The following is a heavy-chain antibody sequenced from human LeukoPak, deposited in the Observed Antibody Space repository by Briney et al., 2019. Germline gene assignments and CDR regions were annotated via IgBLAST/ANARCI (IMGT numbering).Heavy chain of an antibody. CDR3: ARIWDYYYGSGSYAGMDV. V-gene: IGHV4-4*02. J-gene: IGHJ6*02. CDR2: IYHSGST. D-gene: IGHD3-10*01. CDR1: GGSISSSNW. Sequence: PSETLSLTCAVSGGSISSSNWWSWVRQPPGKGLEWIGEIYHSGSTNYNPSLKSRVTISVDKSKNQFSLKLSSVTAADTAVYYCARIWDYYYGSGSYAGMDVWGQGTTVTVSS.